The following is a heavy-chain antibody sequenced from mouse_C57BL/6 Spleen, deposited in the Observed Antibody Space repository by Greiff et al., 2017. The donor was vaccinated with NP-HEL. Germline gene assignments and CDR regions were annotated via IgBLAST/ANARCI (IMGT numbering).Heavy chain of an antibody. Sequence: VQLQQSGAELVKPGASVKLSCKASGYTFTSYWMHWVKQRPGQGLEWIGMIHPNSGSTNYNEKFKSKATLTVDKSSSTAYMQLSSLTSEDSAVYYCARFITTAYYFDYWGQGTTLTVSS. D-gene: IGHD1-1*01. CDR3: ARFITTAYYFDY. J-gene: IGHJ2*01. CDR1: GYTFTSYW. CDR2: IHPNSGST. V-gene: IGHV1-64*01.